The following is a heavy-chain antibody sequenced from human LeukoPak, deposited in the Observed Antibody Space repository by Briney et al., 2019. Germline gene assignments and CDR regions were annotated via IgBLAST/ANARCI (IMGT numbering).Heavy chain of an antibody. V-gene: IGHV3-21*01. D-gene: IGHD2-2*01. CDR1: GFTFSSYS. J-gene: IGHJ5*02. CDR2: ISSSSSYI. Sequence: GGSLRLSCAGSGFTFSSYSMNWVRQAPGKGLEWVSSISSSSSYIYYADSVKGRFTISRDNAKNSLYLQMNSLRAEDTAVYYCARDLTPCSSTSCYGWFDPWGQGTLVTVSS. CDR3: ARDLTPCSSTSCYGWFDP.